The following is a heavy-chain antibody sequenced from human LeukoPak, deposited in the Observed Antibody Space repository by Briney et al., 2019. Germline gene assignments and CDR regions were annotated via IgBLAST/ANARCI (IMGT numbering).Heavy chain of an antibody. CDR1: GFTFSSYE. CDR3: ARDGVTGSGTPSLNP. V-gene: IGHV3-48*03. D-gene: IGHD3-10*01. J-gene: IGHJ5*02. CDR2: ISSSGSTI. Sequence: GGSLRLSCAASGFTFSSYEMNWVRQAPGKGLEWVSYISSSGSTIYYADSVKGRFTISRDNAKNSLYLQMNSLRAEDTAVYYCARDGVTGSGTPSLNPWGQGTLVTVSS.